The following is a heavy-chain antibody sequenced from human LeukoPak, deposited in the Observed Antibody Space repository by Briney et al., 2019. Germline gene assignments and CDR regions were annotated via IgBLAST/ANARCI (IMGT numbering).Heavy chain of an antibody. Sequence: ASEKVSCKASVYAFSSYAMHWVRQALGQRLERMGWINAGNGNTKYSQKFQGRVTITTDTSASTAYMELSSLRSEDTAVYYCARKDDILTGSLDYWGQGTLVTVSS. D-gene: IGHD3-9*01. J-gene: IGHJ4*02. CDR2: INAGNGNT. CDR1: VYAFSSYA. V-gene: IGHV1-3*01. CDR3: ARKDDILTGSLDY.